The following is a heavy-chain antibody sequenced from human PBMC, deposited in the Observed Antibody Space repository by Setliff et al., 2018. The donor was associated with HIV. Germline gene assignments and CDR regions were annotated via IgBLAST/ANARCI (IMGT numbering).Heavy chain of an antibody. CDR3: ARGDIVATIVYYYYMDV. D-gene: IGHD5-12*01. Sequence: GGSLRLSCVASGFTFNNYAMNWVRQAPGKGLEWVSGISGSARSTYYADSVKGRFTISRDNAKNSLYLQMNSLRAEDTAVYYCARGDIVATIVYYYYMDVWGKGTTVTVSS. CDR2: ISGSARST. V-gene: IGHV3-23*01. J-gene: IGHJ6*03. CDR1: GFTFNNYA.